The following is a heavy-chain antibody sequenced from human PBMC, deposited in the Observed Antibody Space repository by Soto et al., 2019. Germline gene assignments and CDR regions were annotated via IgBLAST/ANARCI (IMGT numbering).Heavy chain of an antibody. CDR3: AKVSRPSRISTPDFDY. V-gene: IGHV3-30-3*01. CDR2: ISYDGNTQ. J-gene: IGHJ4*02. CDR1: GFTLSSYS. Sequence: QVQLVESGGGVVQPGTSLRLSCAASGFTLSSYSIHWVRQAPGKGLDWVAVISYDGNTQFYGDSGKGRFIVSRDNSRNTLYLQLNNLQAEDTAVYYCAKVSRPSRISTPDFDYWGQGTLVTVSS.